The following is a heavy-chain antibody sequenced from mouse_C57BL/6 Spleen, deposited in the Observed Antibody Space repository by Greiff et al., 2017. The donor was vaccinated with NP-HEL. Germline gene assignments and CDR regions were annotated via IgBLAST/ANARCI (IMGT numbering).Heavy chain of an antibody. D-gene: IGHD1-1*01. CDR1: GYTFTSYW. CDR3: AMGVTTVVDWFAY. J-gene: IGHJ3*01. V-gene: IGHV1-74*01. CDR2: IHPSDSDT. Sequence: VQLQQPGAELVKPGASVKVSCKASGYTFTSYWMHWVKQRPGQGLEWIGRIHPSDSDTNYNQKFKGKATLTVDKSSSTAYMQLSSLTSEDSAVYYCAMGVTTVVDWFAYWGQGTLVTVSA.